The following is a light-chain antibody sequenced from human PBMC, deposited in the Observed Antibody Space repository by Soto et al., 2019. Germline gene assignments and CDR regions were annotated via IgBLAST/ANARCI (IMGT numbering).Light chain of an antibody. Sequence: QSVLTQPPSASETPGQRVTISCSGSNSNIGENAVTWYQHLPGTAPKVLMYSDDQRPSGVPDRFSASKSGTSASLAISGLRSEDAADYYCAVWDDNLDGWVFGGGTQLTVL. CDR3: AVWDDNLDGWV. CDR1: NSNIGENA. V-gene: IGLV1-44*01. CDR2: SDD. J-gene: IGLJ3*02.